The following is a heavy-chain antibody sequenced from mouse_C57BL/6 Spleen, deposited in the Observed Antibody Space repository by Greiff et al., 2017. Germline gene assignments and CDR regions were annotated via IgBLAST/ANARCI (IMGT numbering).Heavy chain of an antibody. CDR1: GYTFTDYE. CDR3: TKNYGSSYAWFAY. Sequence: QVHVKQSGAELVRPGASVTLSCKASGYTFTDYEMHWVKQTPVHGLEWIGAIDPETGGTAYNQKFKGKAILTADKSSSTAYMELRSLTSEDSAVYYCTKNYGSSYAWFAYWGQGTLVTVSA. CDR2: IDPETGGT. D-gene: IGHD1-1*01. J-gene: IGHJ3*01. V-gene: IGHV1-15*01.